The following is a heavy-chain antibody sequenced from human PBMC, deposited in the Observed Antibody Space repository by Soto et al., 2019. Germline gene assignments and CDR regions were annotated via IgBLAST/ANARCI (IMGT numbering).Heavy chain of an antibody. CDR3: ARDGVYGSLSY. Sequence: GESLKISCAASGFTFSSYDMHWVRQATGKGLEWVSAIGTAGDTYYPGSVKGRFTISRENAKNSLYLQMNSLRAGDTAVYYCARDGVYGSLSYWGQGTLVTVSS. J-gene: IGHJ4*02. D-gene: IGHD2-8*01. V-gene: IGHV3-13*01. CDR1: GFTFSSYD. CDR2: IGTAGDT.